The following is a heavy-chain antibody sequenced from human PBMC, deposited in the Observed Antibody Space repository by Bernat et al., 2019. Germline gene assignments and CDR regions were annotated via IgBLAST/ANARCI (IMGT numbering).Heavy chain of an antibody. Sequence: EVQLLESGGGLEQPGGSLRLSCAASGFIFSSYAMSWFRQAPGKGLEWVSAISGSGGSTYYAASVKGRFTISRDNSKNTLYLQMNSLRAEDTAVYYCARSNQWLVRWFDPWGQGTLVTVSS. V-gene: IGHV3-23*01. J-gene: IGHJ5*02. CDR2: ISGSGGST. CDR3: ARSNQWLVRWFDP. D-gene: IGHD6-19*01. CDR1: GFIFSSYA.